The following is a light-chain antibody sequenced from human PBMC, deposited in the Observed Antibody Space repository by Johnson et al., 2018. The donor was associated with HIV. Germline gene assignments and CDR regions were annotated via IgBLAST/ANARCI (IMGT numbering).Light chain of an antibody. CDR2: DNN. J-gene: IGLJ1*01. CDR3: GTGDTSLGAQYV. CDR1: SSNIGNNY. V-gene: IGLV1-51*01. Sequence: QSVLTQPPSVSAAPGQKVTISCSGSSSNIGNNYVSWYQQLPGTAPKLLIYDNNKQPSGIPDRFSGSKSGTSATLGITGLQTGDEADYYCGTGDTSLGAQYVFGSGTKVTVL.